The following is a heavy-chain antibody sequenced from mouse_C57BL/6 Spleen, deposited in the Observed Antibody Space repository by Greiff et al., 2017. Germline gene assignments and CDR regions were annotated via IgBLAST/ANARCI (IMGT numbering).Heavy chain of an antibody. D-gene: IGHD2-1*01. CDR1: GYSFTGYY. CDR3: ARHGNYDYNAMDY. J-gene: IGHJ4*01. Sequence: VQLQQSGPELVKPGASVKISCKASGYSFTGYYMNWVKQSPEKSLEWIGEINPSTGGTTYNQKFKAKATLTVDKSSSTAYMQLKSLTSEDSAVYYCARHGNYDYNAMDYWGQGTSVTVSS. V-gene: IGHV1-42*01. CDR2: INPSTGGT.